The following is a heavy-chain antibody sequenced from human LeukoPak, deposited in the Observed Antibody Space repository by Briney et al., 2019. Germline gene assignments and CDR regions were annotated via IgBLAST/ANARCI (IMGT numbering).Heavy chain of an antibody. CDR1: GGSIISSSHN. Sequence: PETLSLTCTVSGGSIISSSHNWGWVRQPPGKGLEWIATIYYSGTTYYNPSLKSRVTISVDTSKNQFSLKLNSVTAADTAVYFCARHSTGYPNWFDRWGQGALVTVSS. J-gene: IGHJ5*02. CDR2: IYYSGTT. V-gene: IGHV4-39*01. CDR3: ARHSTGYPNWFDR. D-gene: IGHD3-9*01.